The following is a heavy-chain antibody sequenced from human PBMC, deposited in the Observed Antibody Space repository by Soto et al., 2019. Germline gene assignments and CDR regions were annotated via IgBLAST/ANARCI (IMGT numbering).Heavy chain of an antibody. CDR3: AHREGLLVDQNWFDP. Sequence: QITLRESGPTLVKPTQPLTLTCTFSGFSLSSSGVGVGWIRQPPGKALEWLALIYWNDDKRYIPSLKSRLTLTKDTSKNQVVLTMTNMDPVDTATYFCAHREGLLVDQNWFDPWGQGTLVTVSS. D-gene: IGHD1-26*01. CDR2: IYWNDDK. V-gene: IGHV2-5*01. J-gene: IGHJ5*02. CDR1: GFSLSSSGVG.